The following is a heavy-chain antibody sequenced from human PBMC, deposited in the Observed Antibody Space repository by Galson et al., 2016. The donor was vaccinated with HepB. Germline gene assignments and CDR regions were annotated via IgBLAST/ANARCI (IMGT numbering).Heavy chain of an antibody. J-gene: IGHJ1*01. CDR1: GFIVSSND. CDR3: AVRYSSIWYFQH. Sequence: SLRLSCAASGFIVSSNDMSWVRQAPGKGLEWVSVIYSGGSTYYADSVKGRFTISRDNSKNTLYLQMNSLGAEDTAIYYCAVRYSSIWYFQHWGRGTLVSVSS. D-gene: IGHD6-13*01. CDR2: IYSGGST. V-gene: IGHV3-53*01.